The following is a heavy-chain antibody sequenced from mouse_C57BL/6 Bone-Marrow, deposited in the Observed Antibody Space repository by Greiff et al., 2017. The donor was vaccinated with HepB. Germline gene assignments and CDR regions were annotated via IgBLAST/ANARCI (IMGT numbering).Heavy chain of an antibody. V-gene: IGHV1-7*01. CDR3: ARSRTELRGYFDV. D-gene: IGHD2-4*01. J-gene: IGHJ1*03. CDR2: INPSSGYT. Sequence: LVESGAELAKPGASVKLSCKASGYTFTSYWMHWVKQRPGQGLEWIGYINPSSGYTKYNQKFKDKATLTADKSSSTAYMQLSSLTYEDSAVYYCARSRTELRGYFDVWGTGTTVTVSS. CDR1: GYTFTSYW.